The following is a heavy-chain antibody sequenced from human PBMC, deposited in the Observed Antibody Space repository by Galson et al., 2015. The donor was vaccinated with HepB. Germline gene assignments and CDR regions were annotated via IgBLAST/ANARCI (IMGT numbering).Heavy chain of an antibody. CDR1: GDSVSSHNAA. CDR3: AREAVGEESNDAFDI. V-gene: IGHV6-1*01. D-gene: IGHD3-10*01. CDR2: TYYRSKWYS. J-gene: IGHJ3*02. Sequence: CAISGDSVSSHNAAWNWIRQSPSRGLEWLGRTYYRSKWYSDYALSVKSRITINPDTSKNQFSLQLKSVTPEDTAVYYCAREAVGEESNDAFDIWGQGTMVTVSS.